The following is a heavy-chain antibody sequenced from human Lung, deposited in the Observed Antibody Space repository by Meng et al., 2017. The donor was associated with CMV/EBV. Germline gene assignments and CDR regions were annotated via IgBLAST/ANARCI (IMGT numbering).Heavy chain of an antibody. D-gene: IGHD2-8*01. J-gene: IGHJ5*02. V-gene: IGHV3-74*01. Sequence: DVQLVGSWGGLVQPVESLRLSCVASGFSVSSYWMRWVRQSPGKGLVWVARINSGGTTTTYADSVKGRFTISRDNAKNTLYLQMNSLRGEDTAVYYCARDVMGWFDPWGQGALVTVSS. CDR2: INSGGTTT. CDR1: GFSVSSYW. CDR3: ARDVMGWFDP.